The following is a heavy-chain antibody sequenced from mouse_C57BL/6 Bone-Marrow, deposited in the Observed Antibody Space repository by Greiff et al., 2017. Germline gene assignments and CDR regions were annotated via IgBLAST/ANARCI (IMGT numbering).Heavy chain of an antibody. CDR2: IDPETGGT. Sequence: QVQLKQSGAELVRPGASVTLSCKASGYTFTDYEMHWVKQTPVHGLEWIGAIDPETGGTAYNQKFKGKAILTADKSSSTAYMELSSLTSEDSAVYYCTRVLRGFAYWGQGTRVTVSA. CDR3: TRVLRGFAY. V-gene: IGHV1-15*01. J-gene: IGHJ3*01. D-gene: IGHD1-1*01. CDR1: GYTFTDYE.